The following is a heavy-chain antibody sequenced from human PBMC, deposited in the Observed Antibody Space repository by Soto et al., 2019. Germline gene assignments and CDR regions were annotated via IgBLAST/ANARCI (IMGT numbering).Heavy chain of an antibody. Sequence: EVQLVESGGGLVQPGGSLRLSCAASGFTVSSNYMSWVRQAPGKGLEWVSVIYSGGSTYYADSVKGRFTISRDNSKNTLYLQMNSLRAEDTAVYYCARKYSNPLHYYYYYMDVWGKGTTVTVSS. CDR1: GFTVSSNY. D-gene: IGHD4-4*01. J-gene: IGHJ6*03. V-gene: IGHV3-66*01. CDR3: ARKYSNPLHYYYYYMDV. CDR2: IYSGGST.